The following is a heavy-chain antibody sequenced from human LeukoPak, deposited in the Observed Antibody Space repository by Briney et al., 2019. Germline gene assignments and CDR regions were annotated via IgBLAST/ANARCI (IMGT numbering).Heavy chain of an antibody. D-gene: IGHD3-9*01. J-gene: IGHJ3*02. CDR2: IYHSGST. CDR3: ARVVYDILTGYPDAFDI. V-gene: IGHV4-30-2*01. CDR1: GGSISSGGYS. Sequence: SQTLSLTCAVSGGSISSGGYSWSWIRQPPGKGLEWIGYIYHSGSTYYNPSLKSRFTISVDRSENQFSLKLSSVTAADTAVYYCARVVYDILTGYPDAFDIWGQETMVTVSS.